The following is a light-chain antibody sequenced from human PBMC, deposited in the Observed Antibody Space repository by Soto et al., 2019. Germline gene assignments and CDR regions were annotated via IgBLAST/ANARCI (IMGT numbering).Light chain of an antibody. Sequence: AIQLTQAPSSLSAFVGDRITITCRASQAIRNDLGWYQQKPGKAPKLLMYATSTLESGVPSRFSGSGSGTEFTLTISSLQPEDFATYYCLQDYTYPRTFGQGTKVEIK. CDR3: LQDYTYPRT. CDR1: QAIRND. J-gene: IGKJ1*01. CDR2: ATS. V-gene: IGKV1-6*01.